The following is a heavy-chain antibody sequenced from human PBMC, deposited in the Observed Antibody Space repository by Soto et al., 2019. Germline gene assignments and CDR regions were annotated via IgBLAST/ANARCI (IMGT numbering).Heavy chain of an antibody. Sequence: QVQLQESGPGLVKPSQTLSLTCTVSGGSISSGDYHWTWIRQFPGKGLEWIGGIYYSASTYYNPAFVSRITISLDTSKNQFSLKLTSVTAADTAVYYCARDSRTPSGGMDVWGQGTTVTVSS. V-gene: IGHV4-30-4*01. CDR3: ARDSRTPSGGMDV. J-gene: IGHJ6*02. CDR1: GGSISSGDYH. CDR2: IYYSAST.